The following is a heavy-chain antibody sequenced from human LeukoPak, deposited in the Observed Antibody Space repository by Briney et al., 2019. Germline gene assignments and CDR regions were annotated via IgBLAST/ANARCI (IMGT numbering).Heavy chain of an antibody. CDR3: AGSIAAAGFDP. Sequence: ASVKVSCKASGGTFSSYAINWVRQATGQGLEWMGWMNPNSGNTGYAQKFQGRVTMTRNTSISTAYMELSSLRSEDTAVYYCAGSIAAAGFDPWGQGTLVTVSS. D-gene: IGHD6-13*01. CDR1: GGTFSSYA. CDR2: MNPNSGNT. J-gene: IGHJ5*02. V-gene: IGHV1-8*02.